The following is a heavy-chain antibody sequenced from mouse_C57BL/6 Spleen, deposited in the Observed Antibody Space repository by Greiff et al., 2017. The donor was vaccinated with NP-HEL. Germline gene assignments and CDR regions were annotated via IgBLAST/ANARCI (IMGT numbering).Heavy chain of an antibody. CDR3: ARSGYWYFDV. D-gene: IGHD3-2*02. CDR2: IYPGSGST. Sequence: VQLQQPGAELVKPGASVKMSCKASGYTFTSYWITWAKQRPGQGLEWIGDIYPGSGSTNYNEKFKSKATLTVDTSSSTAYMQLSSLTSEDSAVYYCARSGYWYFDVWGTGTTVTVSS. J-gene: IGHJ1*03. CDR1: GYTFTSYW. V-gene: IGHV1-55*01.